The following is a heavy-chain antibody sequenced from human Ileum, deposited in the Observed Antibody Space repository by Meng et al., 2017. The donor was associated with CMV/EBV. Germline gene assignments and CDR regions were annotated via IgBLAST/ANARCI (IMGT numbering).Heavy chain of an antibody. CDR3: TKGGPFGSYFDY. V-gene: IGHV3-15*01. J-gene: IGHJ4*02. CDR1: GFGFSNAW. CDR2: IKSERDGGTT. Sequence: GESLKISCAASGFGFSNAWMSWVRQAPGKGLEWVGRIKSERDGGTTDYAAPVKGRFTISRDDSKNTLYLQINSLETEDTAVYYCTKGGPFGSYFDYWGQGTLVTVSS. D-gene: IGHD1-26*01.